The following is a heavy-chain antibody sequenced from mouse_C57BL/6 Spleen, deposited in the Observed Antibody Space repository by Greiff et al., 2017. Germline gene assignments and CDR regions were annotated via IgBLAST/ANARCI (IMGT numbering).Heavy chain of an antibody. CDR3: ARGGLRRGYYFDY. J-gene: IGHJ2*01. Sequence: EVQLQESGPELVKPGASVKMSCKASGYTFTDYNMHWVKQSHGKSLEWIGYINPNNGGTSYNQKFKGKATLTVNKSSSTAYMELRSLTSEDSAVYYCARGGLRRGYYFDYWGQGTTLTVSS. V-gene: IGHV1-22*01. CDR2: INPNNGGT. CDR1: GYTFTDYN. D-gene: IGHD2-4*01.